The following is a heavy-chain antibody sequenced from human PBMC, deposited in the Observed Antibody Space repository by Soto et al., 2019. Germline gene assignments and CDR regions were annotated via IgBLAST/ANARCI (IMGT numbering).Heavy chain of an antibody. CDR1: GFTFDYDA. CDR3: AKGGATVTTWFDY. Sequence: GGSLRLSCAASGFTFDYDAMHWVRQAPGKGLEWVSGISWSSDNIAYADSVKGRFTISRDNAKNSLYLQMNSLRADDTALYYCAKGGATVTTWFDYWGHGTLVTVSS. V-gene: IGHV3-9*01. J-gene: IGHJ4*01. CDR2: ISWSSDNI. D-gene: IGHD4-17*01.